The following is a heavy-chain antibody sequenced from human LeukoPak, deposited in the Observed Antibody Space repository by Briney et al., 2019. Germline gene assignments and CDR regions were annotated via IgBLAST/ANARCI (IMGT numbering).Heavy chain of an antibody. Sequence: GGSLRLSCAASGFTFSSYAMSWVRQAPGKGLEWVSSISSSGGNTYYSDSVKGRFTISRDNSKNTLYLQMNSLRVEDTAVYFCARDFYLAGTNYWGQGTLVSVSS. D-gene: IGHD6-19*01. CDR2: ISSSGGNT. J-gene: IGHJ4*02. CDR1: GFTFSSYA. CDR3: ARDFYLAGTNY. V-gene: IGHV3-23*01.